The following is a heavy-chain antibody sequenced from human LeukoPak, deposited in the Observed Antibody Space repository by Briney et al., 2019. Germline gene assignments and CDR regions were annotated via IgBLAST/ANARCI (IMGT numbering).Heavy chain of an antibody. Sequence: SEILSLTCTVSGGSISSGTYYWTWIRQPAGKGLEWIGRIYTSGTPNYNPSLKSRVTISMDTSKNQFSLRLSSVTAADTAVYYCARELDYYDSSGYSTFDYWGQGTLVTVSS. D-gene: IGHD3-22*01. CDR3: ARELDYYDSSGYSTFDY. CDR2: IYTSGTP. J-gene: IGHJ4*02. CDR1: GGSISSGTYY. V-gene: IGHV4-61*02.